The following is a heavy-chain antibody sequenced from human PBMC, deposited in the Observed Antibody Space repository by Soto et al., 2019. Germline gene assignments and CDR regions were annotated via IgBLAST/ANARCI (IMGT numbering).Heavy chain of an antibody. V-gene: IGHV1-69*06. CDR1: GGTLSDHG. CDR3: ARGVYGSGNYYTGPSAFDI. D-gene: IGHD3-10*01. CDR2: TIPVFNTA. J-gene: IGHJ3*02. Sequence: QVQLEQSGAEVKKPGSSVKVSCKASGGTLSDHGVAWLRQAPGQGLEWMGGTIPVFNTAKYAQKFQGRFTVTADKFTNKAYMKLSSLRSEHTAFYFCARGVYGSGNYYTGPSAFDIWGQGTMVIVSS.